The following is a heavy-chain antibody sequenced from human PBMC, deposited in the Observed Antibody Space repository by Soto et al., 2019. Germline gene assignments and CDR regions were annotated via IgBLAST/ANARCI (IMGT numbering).Heavy chain of an antibody. Sequence: QVQLQQWGAGLLKPSETLSLTCAVYGGSVSGANYYWSWIRQPPGKGLEWIGEMSHSGGTHFNPSFKSRVTISVDTSTNQFSLKMSSVTAADTALYYCARVERGTATTVVVAFDIWGPGTMVTVSS. CDR3: ARVERGTATTVVVAFDI. CDR1: GGSVSGANYY. V-gene: IGHV4-34*01. D-gene: IGHD1-1*01. CDR2: MSHSGGT. J-gene: IGHJ3*02.